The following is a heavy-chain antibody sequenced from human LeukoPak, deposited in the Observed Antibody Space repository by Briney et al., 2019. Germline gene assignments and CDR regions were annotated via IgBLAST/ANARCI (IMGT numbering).Heavy chain of an antibody. CDR3: ASCYYYYYMDV. J-gene: IGHJ6*03. CDR1: GYSISSGFY. Sequence: PSETLSLTCTVSGYSISSGFYWGWIRQAPGKGLEWVSYISSSGSTIYYADSVKGRFTISRDNAKNSLYLQMNSLRAEDTAVYYCASCYYYYYMDVWGKGTTVTVSS. CDR2: ISSSGSTI. V-gene: IGHV3-11*04.